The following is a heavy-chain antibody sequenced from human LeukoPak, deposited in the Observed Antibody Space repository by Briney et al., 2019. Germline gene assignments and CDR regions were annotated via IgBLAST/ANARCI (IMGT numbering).Heavy chain of an antibody. J-gene: IGHJ3*02. CDR1: GGSISSSSYY. V-gene: IGHV4-39*07. CDR2: INHSGST. CDR3: ARTCTNGVCYKDAFDI. Sequence: SETLSLTCTVSGGSISSSSYYWGWIRQPPGKGLEWIGEINHSGSTNYNPSLKSRVTISVDTSKNQFSLKLSSVTAADTAVYYCARTCTNGVCYKDAFDIWGQGTMVTVSS. D-gene: IGHD2-8*01.